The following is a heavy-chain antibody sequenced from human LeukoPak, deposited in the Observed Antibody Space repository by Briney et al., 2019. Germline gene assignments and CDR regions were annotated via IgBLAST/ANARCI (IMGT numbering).Heavy chain of an antibody. V-gene: IGHV1-18*01. CDR2: ISAYNGNT. J-gene: IGHJ4*02. Sequence: ASVTVSCTASGYTFTSYGISWVRQAPGQGLEWMGWISAYNGNTNYAQKLQGRVTMTTDTSTSTAYMELRSLRSDDTAVYYCAREAAAAGTFDYWGQGTLVTVSS. D-gene: IGHD6-13*01. CDR3: AREAAAAGTFDY. CDR1: GYTFTSYG.